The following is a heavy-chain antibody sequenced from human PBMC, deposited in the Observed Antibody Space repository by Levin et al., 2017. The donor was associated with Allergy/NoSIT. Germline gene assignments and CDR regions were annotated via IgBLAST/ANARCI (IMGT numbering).Heavy chain of an antibody. CDR2: ISGSGGST. V-gene: IGHV3-23*01. CDR3: AKVSPSIVQGYFDY. D-gene: IGHD2-21*01. CDR1: GFTFSSYA. J-gene: IGHJ4*02. Sequence: GGSLRLSCAASGFTFSSYAMSWVRRAPGKGLEWVSVISGSGGSTFSADSVKGRFTISRDNSKNTLYLQMNSLRAEDTAIYYCAKVSPSIVQGYFDYWGQGILVTVSS.